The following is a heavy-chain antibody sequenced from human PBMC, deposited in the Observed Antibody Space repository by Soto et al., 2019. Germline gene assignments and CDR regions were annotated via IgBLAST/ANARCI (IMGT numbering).Heavy chain of an antibody. D-gene: IGHD6-6*01. CDR3: AGGIAARPLGY. Sequence: RQPPGKGLEWIGYIYHSGSTYYNPSLKSRVTISVDRSKNQFSLKLSSVTAADTAVYYCAGGIAARPLGYWGQGTLVTVSS. CDR2: IYHSGST. V-gene: IGHV4-30-2*01. J-gene: IGHJ4*02.